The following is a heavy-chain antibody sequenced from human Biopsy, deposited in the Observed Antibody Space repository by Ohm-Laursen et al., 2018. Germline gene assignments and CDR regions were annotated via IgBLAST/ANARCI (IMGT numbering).Heavy chain of an antibody. V-gene: IGHV4-39*01. CDR3: ARDYDTSGYYFVS. Sequence: GTLSLTCTVSGGSISNNNYYWGWIRQPPGMGSVGIGSIFYRGSAHYKPSLKSLVNISVDTSKNEFSLKVLSVTAADTAVYYCARDYDTSGYYFVSWGQGTLVTVSS. CDR1: GGSISNNNYY. D-gene: IGHD3-22*01. CDR2: IFYRGSA. J-gene: IGHJ4*02.